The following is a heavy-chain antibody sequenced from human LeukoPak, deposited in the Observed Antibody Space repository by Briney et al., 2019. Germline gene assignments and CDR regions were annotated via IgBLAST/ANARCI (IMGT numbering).Heavy chain of an antibody. Sequence: PGGSLRLSCAASGFTFSSHWMHWVRQAPAKGLVWVSRINSDGSITTYADSVKGRFTVSRDNAKNTLYLQMNSLRAGDTAVYYCVRDRPVAGIDYWGQGTLVTVSS. CDR1: GFTFSSHW. J-gene: IGHJ4*02. CDR3: VRDRPVAGIDY. D-gene: IGHD6-19*01. V-gene: IGHV3-74*03. CDR2: INSDGSIT.